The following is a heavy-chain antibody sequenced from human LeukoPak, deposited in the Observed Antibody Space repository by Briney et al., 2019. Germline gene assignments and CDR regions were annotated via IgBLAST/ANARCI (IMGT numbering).Heavy chain of an antibody. Sequence: GGSLRLSCAASGFTFSSYSMNWVRQAPGKGLEWVSSISSSSSYIYYADSVKGRFTISRDNAKNSLYLQMNSLRAEATAVYYCARDLIDFWSGYYYYFDYWGQGTLVTVSS. V-gene: IGHV3-21*01. CDR2: ISSSSSYI. D-gene: IGHD3-3*01. CDR3: ARDLIDFWSGYYYYFDY. CDR1: GFTFSSYS. J-gene: IGHJ4*02.